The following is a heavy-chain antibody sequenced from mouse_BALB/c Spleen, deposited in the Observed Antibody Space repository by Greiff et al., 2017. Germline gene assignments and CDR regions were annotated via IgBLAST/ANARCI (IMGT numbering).Heavy chain of an antibody. J-gene: IGHJ1*01. D-gene: IGHD1-1*01. CDR1: GFAFSSYD. V-gene: IGHV5-12-1*01. CDR3: ARHERDYYGSSGYFDV. Sequence: EVKLMESGGGLVKPGGSLKLSCAASGFAFSSYDMSWVRQTPEKRLEWVAYISSGGGSTYYPDTVKGRFTISRDNAKNTLYLQMSSLKSEDTAMYYCARHERDYYGSSGYFDVWGAGTTVTVSS. CDR2: ISSGGGST.